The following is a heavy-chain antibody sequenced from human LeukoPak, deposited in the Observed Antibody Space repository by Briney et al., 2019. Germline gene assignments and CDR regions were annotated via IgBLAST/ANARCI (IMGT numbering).Heavy chain of an antibody. CDR2: INHSGST. CDR3: ATLTGGDDAFDI. CDR1: GGSFSGYY. J-gene: IGHJ3*02. Sequence: SETLSLTCAVYGGSFSGYYWSWIRQPPGKGLEWIGEINHSGSTNYNPSLKSRVTISVLTSKNRFSLKLSSVTAADTAVYYCATLTGGDDAFDIWGQGTMVTVSS. V-gene: IGHV4-34*01. D-gene: IGHD4-23*01.